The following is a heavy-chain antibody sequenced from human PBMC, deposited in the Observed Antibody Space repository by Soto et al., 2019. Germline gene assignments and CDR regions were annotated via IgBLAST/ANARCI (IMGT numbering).Heavy chain of an antibody. J-gene: IGHJ5*02. CDR1: GYTFNTYG. CDR2: ISAYDGKT. Sequence: VASVKVSCKTSGYTFNTYGINWVRQAPGQGLELMGWISAYDGKTTYADKFQGRVTLTTDTSTSTAYMELRSLRSDDTAIYYCARDPHEFWTSYWFDPWGQGTPVTVSS. D-gene: IGHD3-3*01. CDR3: ARDPHEFWTSYWFDP. V-gene: IGHV1-18*01.